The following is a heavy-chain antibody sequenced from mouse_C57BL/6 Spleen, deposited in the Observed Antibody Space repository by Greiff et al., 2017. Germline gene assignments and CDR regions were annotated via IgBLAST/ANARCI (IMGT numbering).Heavy chain of an antibody. CDR3: ERESTTGRCYAMDY. CDR2: IHPTSGST. V-gene: IGHV1-64*01. J-gene: IGHJ4*01. CDR1: GYTFTSYW. Sequence: QVQLQQPGAELVKPGASVKLSCKASGYTFTSYWMHWVKQRPGQGLEWIGMIHPTSGSTNYNEQFKSKDTLTVDKSSSTAYMQLSSLTSEDSAVYCCERESTTGRCYAMDYWGQGTSVTVSS. D-gene: IGHD1-1*01.